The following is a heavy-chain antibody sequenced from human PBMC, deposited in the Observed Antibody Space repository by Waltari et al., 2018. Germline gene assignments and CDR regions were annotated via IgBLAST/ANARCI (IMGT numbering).Heavy chain of an antibody. CDR3: ARDAWAGDYGGNYFDY. V-gene: IGHV3-7*01. Sequence: EVQLVESGGGLVQPGGSLRLSCAASGFTVSSYWMSWVRQAPGKGLVWVANRKQAGSEKYYVDSVKGRFTISRDNAKNSLYLQMNSLRAEDTAVYYCARDAWAGDYGGNYFDYWGQGTLVTVSS. CDR2: RKQAGSEK. J-gene: IGHJ4*02. D-gene: IGHD4-17*01. CDR1: GFTVSSYW.